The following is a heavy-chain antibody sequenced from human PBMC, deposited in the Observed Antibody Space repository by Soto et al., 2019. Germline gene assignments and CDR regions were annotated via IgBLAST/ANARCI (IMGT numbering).Heavy chain of an antibody. V-gene: IGHV3-23*01. Sequence: GGSLRLSCAASGFTFSSYAMSWVRQAPGKGLEWVSAISGSGGSTYYADSVKGRFTISRDNSKNTLYLQMNSLRAEDTDVYYCVPQGPNWGPRFDYWGQGTLVTVSS. CDR3: VPQGPNWGPRFDY. D-gene: IGHD7-27*01. CDR1: GFTFSSYA. J-gene: IGHJ4*02. CDR2: ISGSGGST.